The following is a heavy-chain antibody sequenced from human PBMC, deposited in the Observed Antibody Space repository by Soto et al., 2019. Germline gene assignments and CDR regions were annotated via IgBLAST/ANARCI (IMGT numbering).Heavy chain of an antibody. CDR2: ISYDGSNK. CDR1: GFTFSSYA. V-gene: IGHV3-30-3*01. CDR3: ARGYYDSSGYECFDY. D-gene: IGHD3-22*01. Sequence: PGGSLRLSCAASGFTFSSYAMHWVRQAPGRGLEWVAVISYDGSNKYYADSVKGRFTISRDNSKNTLYLQMNSLRAEDTAVYYCARGYYDSSGYECFDYWGQGTLVTVFS. J-gene: IGHJ4*02.